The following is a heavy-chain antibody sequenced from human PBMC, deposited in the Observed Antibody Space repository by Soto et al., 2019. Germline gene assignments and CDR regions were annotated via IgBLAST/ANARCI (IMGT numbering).Heavy chain of an antibody. CDR2: IYSTGTT. CDR3: AKDGRGSGSHYNSFGY. D-gene: IGHD3-10*01. J-gene: IGHJ4*02. CDR1: GFTVGNNY. V-gene: IGHV3-53*01. Sequence: GGSLRLSCAASGFTVGNNYMSWVRPAHGKGLEWVSLIYSTGTTKYADSVKGRFTVSRDNAKNTLYLQMNSLRAEDTAVYYCAKDGRGSGSHYNSFGYWGQGTLVTVSS.